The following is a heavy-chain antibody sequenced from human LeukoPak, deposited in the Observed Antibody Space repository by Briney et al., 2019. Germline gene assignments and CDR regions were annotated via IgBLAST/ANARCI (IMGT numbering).Heavy chain of an antibody. CDR2: IWYDGSNK. V-gene: IGHV3-33*01. J-gene: IGHJ4*02. Sequence: PGGSLRLSCAASGFTFSSYGTHWVRQAPGKGLEWVAVIWYDGSNKYYADSVKGRFTISRDNSKNTLYLQMNSLRAEDTAVYYCARRGRGAAAGIFDYWGQGTLVTVSS. CDR1: GFTFSSYG. CDR3: ARRGRGAAAGIFDY. D-gene: IGHD6-13*01.